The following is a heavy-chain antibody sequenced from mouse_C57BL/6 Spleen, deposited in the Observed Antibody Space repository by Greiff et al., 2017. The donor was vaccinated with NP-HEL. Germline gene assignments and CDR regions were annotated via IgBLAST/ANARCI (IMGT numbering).Heavy chain of an antibody. J-gene: IGHJ1*03. CDR2: INPNNGGT. V-gene: IGHV1-18*01. CDR3: ARGEEYFDV. Sequence: EVQLQQSGPELVKPGASVKIPCKASGYTFTDYNMDWVKQSHGKSLEWIGDINPNNGGTIYNQKFKGKATLTVDKSSSTAYMEHRSLTSEDTAVYYCARGEEYFDVWGTGTTVTVSS. CDR1: GYTFTDYN.